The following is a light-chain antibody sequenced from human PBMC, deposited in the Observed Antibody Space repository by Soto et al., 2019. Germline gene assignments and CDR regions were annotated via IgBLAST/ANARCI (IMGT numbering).Light chain of an antibody. CDR2: GAS. V-gene: IGKV3-20*01. CDR3: QQYGGSSPYT. CDR1: QTISSSY. Sequence: VLTQSPGTLSLSPGERATISCRASQTISSSYLAWYQHKPGQAPRLLIYGASSRATGIPHRFSGSGSGTDFTLTISRLEPEDCGVYYCQQYGGSSPYTFGQGTRLEIK. J-gene: IGKJ2*01.